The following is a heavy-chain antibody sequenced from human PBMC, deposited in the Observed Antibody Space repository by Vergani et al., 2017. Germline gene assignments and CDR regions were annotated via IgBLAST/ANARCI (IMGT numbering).Heavy chain of an antibody. D-gene: IGHD3-10*01. V-gene: IGHV4-30-4*08. CDR2: IYYSVST. Sequence: QVQLQESGPGLVKPSQTLSLTCTVSGGSISSGDYYWSWIRQPPGKGLEWIGYIYYSVSTYYNPSLKSRVTISVDTSKNQFSLKLSSVTAADTAVYYCARVGVVRGVSYYYYYYGMDVWGQGTTVTVSS. CDR3: ARVGVVRGVSYYYYYYGMDV. CDR1: GGSISSGDYY. J-gene: IGHJ6*02.